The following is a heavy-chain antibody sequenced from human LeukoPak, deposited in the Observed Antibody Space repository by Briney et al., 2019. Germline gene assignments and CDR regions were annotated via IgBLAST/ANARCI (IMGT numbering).Heavy chain of an antibody. J-gene: IGHJ4*02. CDR1: GFAFSSYA. Sequence: GGSLRLSCAASGFAFSSYAMSWVRQTPGKGLEWVSAISGGGGSTYYADSVKGWFTISRDNSKNTLFLQMNSLRAEDTAVYYCAKDKRGGPYGVDYWGQGTLVTVSS. V-gene: IGHV3-23*01. D-gene: IGHD2-8*01. CDR3: AKDKRGGPYGVDY. CDR2: ISGGGGST.